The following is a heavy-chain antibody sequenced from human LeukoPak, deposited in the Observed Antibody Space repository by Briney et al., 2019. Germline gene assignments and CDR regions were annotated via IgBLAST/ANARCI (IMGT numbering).Heavy chain of an antibody. Sequence: SETLSLTCTVSGYSISSGYYWGWIRQPPGKGLEWSGIIYHSGSTYYNPSLKSRVTISVDTSKNQFSLKLSSVTAADTAVYYCARRSSWYFDYWGQGTLVTVSS. V-gene: IGHV4-38-2*02. CDR3: ARRSSWYFDY. D-gene: IGHD6-13*01. CDR1: GYSISSGYY. CDR2: IYHSGST. J-gene: IGHJ4*02.